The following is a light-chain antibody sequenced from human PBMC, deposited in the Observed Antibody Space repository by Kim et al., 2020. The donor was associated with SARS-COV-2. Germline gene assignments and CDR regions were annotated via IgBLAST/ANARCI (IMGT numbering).Light chain of an antibody. CDR1: SSDVGGHNS. CDR3: GSSTSSTTWV. J-gene: IGLJ3*02. Sequence: GQSSTISCTGTSSDVGGHNSGSWYQQHPGNAPRLMIFDVTYRPSGVSNRFSGSKSGNTASLTISGLQVEDEADYYCGSSTSSTTWVFGGGTQLTVL. V-gene: IGLV2-14*03. CDR2: DVT.